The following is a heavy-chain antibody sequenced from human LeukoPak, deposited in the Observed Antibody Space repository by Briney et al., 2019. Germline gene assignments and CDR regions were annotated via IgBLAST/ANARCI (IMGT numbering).Heavy chain of an antibody. J-gene: IGHJ6*02. CDR1: GFTFSSYS. D-gene: IGHD3-22*01. V-gene: IGHV3-21*01. CDR2: ISSSSSYI. CDR3: ARDGYYYDSSGYYSINGMDI. Sequence: GGSLRLSCAASGFTFSSYSMNWVRQAPGKGLEWVSSISSSSSYIYYADSVKGRFTISRDNAKNSLYLQMNSLRAEDTAVYYCARDGYYYDSSGYYSINGMDIWGQGTTVTVSS.